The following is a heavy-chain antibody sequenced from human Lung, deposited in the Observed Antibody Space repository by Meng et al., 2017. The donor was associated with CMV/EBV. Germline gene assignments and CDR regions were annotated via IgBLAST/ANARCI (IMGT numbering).Heavy chain of an antibody. V-gene: IGHV1-69*02. CDR1: GGTFSSYT. J-gene: IGHJ4*02. CDR2: IIPILGIA. D-gene: IGHD1-26*01. Sequence: SVXVSXXASGGTFSSYTISWVRQAPGQGLEWMGRIIPILGIANYAQKFQGRVTITADKSTSTAYMELSSLRSEDTAVYYCARVGYSGSNCTDYWGQGTLVTVSS. CDR3: ARVGYSGSNCTDY.